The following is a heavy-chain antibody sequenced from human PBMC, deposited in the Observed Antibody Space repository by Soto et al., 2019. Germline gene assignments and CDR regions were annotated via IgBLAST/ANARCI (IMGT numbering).Heavy chain of an antibody. Sequence: QEQLEQSGAEVKKPGASVKVSCKASGYSFTKYDFNWVRQATGQGLEWLGWVNPISGDTENAQNFQGRVTLTVNTSTSTAFMELSSLRSGDTAIYYCATSRINMIRGVFYYGLDVWGHGTTVTVSS. CDR1: GYSFTKYD. J-gene: IGHJ6*02. V-gene: IGHV1-8*01. D-gene: IGHD3-10*01. CDR2: VNPISGDT. CDR3: ATSRINMIRGVFYYGLDV.